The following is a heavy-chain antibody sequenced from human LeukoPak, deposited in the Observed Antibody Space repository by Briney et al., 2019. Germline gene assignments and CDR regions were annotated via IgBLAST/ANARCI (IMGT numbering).Heavy chain of an antibody. D-gene: IGHD3-10*01. CDR1: GFTFSSYG. CDR3: AKDRPITMVRGVFDY. J-gene: IGHJ4*02. V-gene: IGHV3-30*18. CDR2: ISYDGSNK. Sequence: EGSLRLSCAASGFTFSSYGMHWVRQAPGKGLEWVAVISYDGSNKYYADSVKGRFTISRDNSKNTLYLQMNSLRAEDTAVYYCAKDRPITMVRGVFDYWGQGTLVTVSS.